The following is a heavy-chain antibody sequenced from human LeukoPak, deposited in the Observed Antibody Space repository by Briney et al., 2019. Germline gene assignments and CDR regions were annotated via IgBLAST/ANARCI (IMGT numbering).Heavy chain of an antibody. D-gene: IGHD1-26*01. J-gene: IGHJ3*02. Sequence: SETLSLTCAVYGGSFSGYYWSWIRQPPGKGLEWIGEINHSGSTNYNPSLKSRVTISVDTSKNQFSLKLSSVTAADTAVYYCARGRWSYYAFDIWGHGTMVTVSS. V-gene: IGHV4-34*01. CDR3: ARGRWSYYAFDI. CDR2: INHSGST. CDR1: GGSFSGYY.